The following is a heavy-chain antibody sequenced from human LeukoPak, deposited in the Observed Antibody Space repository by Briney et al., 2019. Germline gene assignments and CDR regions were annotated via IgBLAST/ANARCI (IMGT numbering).Heavy chain of an antibody. V-gene: IGHV3-30-3*01. Sequence: PGRSLRLSCAASGFTFSSYAMHWVRQAPGKGLEWVAVISYDGSNKYYADSVKGRFTISRDNSKNTLYLQMNSLRAEDTAVYYCARGYGGQGVFDYWGQGTLVTVSS. CDR3: ARGYGGQGVFDY. CDR1: GFTFSSYA. D-gene: IGHD4-23*01. CDR2: ISYDGSNK. J-gene: IGHJ4*02.